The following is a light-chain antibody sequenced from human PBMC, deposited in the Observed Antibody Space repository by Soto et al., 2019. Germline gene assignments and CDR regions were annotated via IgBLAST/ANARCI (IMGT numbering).Light chain of an antibody. CDR3: QQYDTSPRT. CDR1: QSVSSNY. J-gene: IGKJ1*01. CDR2: GAS. Sequence: EIELTQSPSTLSLSPGERATISCRASQSVSSNYLAWYQQKRGQAPRLLIYGASSRATGIPTRFSGSGSGTDFTLTISRLEPEDFAVYYCQQYDTSPRTFGQGTEVEI. V-gene: IGKV3-20*01.